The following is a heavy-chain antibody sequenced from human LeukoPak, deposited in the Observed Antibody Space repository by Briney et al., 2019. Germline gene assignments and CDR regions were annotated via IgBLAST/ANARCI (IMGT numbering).Heavy chain of an antibody. CDR1: GFTFTNYF. D-gene: IGHD3-10*01. V-gene: IGHV1-2*02. CDR3: ARGDALVREVPEYYYDY. Sequence: GASVKVSCKAFGFTFTNYFLHWVRHTPGQGLEWMAYINSNTGATTYAQKFLGRVTLTTDTSISTTYMDLSRLTSGDTAVYYCARGDALVREVPEYYYDYWGQGTLVTVSS. CDR2: INSNTGAT. J-gene: IGHJ4*02.